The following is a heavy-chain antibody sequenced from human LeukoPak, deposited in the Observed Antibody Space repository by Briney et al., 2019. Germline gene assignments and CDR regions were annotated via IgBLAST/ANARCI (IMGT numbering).Heavy chain of an antibody. D-gene: IGHD6-25*01. Sequence: GGSLRLSCAASGFTFSSYWMSWVRQAPGKGLEWVANIKQDGSEKYYVDSVKGRFTISRDNAKNSLYLQMNSLRAEDTAVYYCARGNGWVAAASFDSWGQGTLVTVSS. CDR2: IKQDGSEK. CDR1: GFTFSSYW. CDR3: ARGNGWVAAASFDS. V-gene: IGHV3-7*01. J-gene: IGHJ4*02.